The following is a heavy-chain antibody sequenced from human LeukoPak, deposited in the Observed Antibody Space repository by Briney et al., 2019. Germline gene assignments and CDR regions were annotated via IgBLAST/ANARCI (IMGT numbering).Heavy chain of an antibody. D-gene: IGHD3-22*01. CDR3: AKTPQDYYDREDY. J-gene: IGHJ4*02. CDR1: GFTFSSYA. Sequence: PGGSLRLSCAASGFTFSSYAMSWVRQAPGKGLEWVSAISGSGGSTYYADSVKGRFTISRDNSKNTLYLQMHSLRAEDTAVYYCAKTPQDYYDREDYWGQGTLVTVSS. V-gene: IGHV3-23*01. CDR2: ISGSGGST.